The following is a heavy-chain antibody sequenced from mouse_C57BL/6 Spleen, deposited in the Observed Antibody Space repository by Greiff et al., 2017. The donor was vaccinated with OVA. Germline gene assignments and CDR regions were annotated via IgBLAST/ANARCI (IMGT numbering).Heavy chain of an antibody. V-gene: IGHV1-82*01. J-gene: IGHJ1*03. D-gene: IGHD2-3*01. CDR3: ARSDGYYFWYFDV. Sequence: VQLQQSGPELVKPGASVKISCKASGYAFSSSWMNWVKQRPGKGLEWIGRIYPGDGDTNYNGKFKGKATLTADKSSSTAYMQLSSLTSEDSAVYFCARSDGYYFWYFDVWGTGTTVTVSS. CDR2: IYPGDGDT. CDR1: GYAFSSSW.